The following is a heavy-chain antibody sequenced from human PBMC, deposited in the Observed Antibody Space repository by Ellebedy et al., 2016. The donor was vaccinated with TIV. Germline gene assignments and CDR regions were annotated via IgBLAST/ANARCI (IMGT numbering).Heavy chain of an antibody. CDR1: GGSFSGYY. V-gene: IGHV4-34*01. D-gene: IGHD2-21*02. CDR2: INHSGST. J-gene: IGHJ4*02. Sequence: SETLSLXXAVYGGSFSGYYWSWIRQSPGKGLEWIGEINHSGSTNYNPSLKSRVTISVDTSKNQFSLKLSSVTAADTALYYCARRSRETAIDYWGQGIRVTVSS. CDR3: ARRSRETAIDY.